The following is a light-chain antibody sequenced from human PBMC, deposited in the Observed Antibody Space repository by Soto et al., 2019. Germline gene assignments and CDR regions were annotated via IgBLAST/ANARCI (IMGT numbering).Light chain of an antibody. CDR1: QSISSW. J-gene: IGKJ3*01. CDR3: QQPFT. Sequence: DIQMTQSPSTLSASVGDRVTITCRASQSISSWLAWYQQKPGQAPKLLIYKASSLESGVPARFSGSGSGTEFARTLSSLQSDDVATNYCQQPFTFGPGPKVDIK. CDR2: KAS. V-gene: IGKV1-5*03.